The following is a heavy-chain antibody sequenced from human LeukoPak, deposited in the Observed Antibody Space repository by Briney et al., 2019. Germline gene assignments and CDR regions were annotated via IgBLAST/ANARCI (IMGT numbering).Heavy chain of an antibody. Sequence: GGSLRLSCVTSGFNVRTNFMSWVRQAPGKGLEWVANIKQDGSEKDYVDSVKGRFTISRDNAKNSLYLQMNSLRAEDTAVYYCARGRVYFFYWGQGTLVTVSS. J-gene: IGHJ4*02. CDR3: ARGRVYFFY. CDR2: IKQDGSEK. V-gene: IGHV3-7*01. CDR1: GFNVRTNF.